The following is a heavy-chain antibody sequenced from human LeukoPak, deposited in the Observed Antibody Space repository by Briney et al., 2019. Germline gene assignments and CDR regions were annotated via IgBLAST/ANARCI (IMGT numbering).Heavy chain of an antibody. Sequence: SETLSLTCAVYGGSFSGYYWSWIRQPPGKGLEWIGEINHSGSTNYNPSLKSRVTISVDTSKNQFSLKLSSVTAADTAVYYCARGFNTRRGYSGRTIDYWGQGTLVTVSS. J-gene: IGHJ4*02. CDR1: GGSFSGYY. V-gene: IGHV4-34*01. CDR3: ARGFNTRRGYSGRTIDY. D-gene: IGHD5-12*01. CDR2: INHSGST.